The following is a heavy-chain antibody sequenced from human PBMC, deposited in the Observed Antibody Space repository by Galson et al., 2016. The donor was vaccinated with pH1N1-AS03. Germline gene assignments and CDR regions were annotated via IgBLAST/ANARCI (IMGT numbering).Heavy chain of an antibody. Sequence: SLRLSCAGSGVTFDDYAIHWVRQAPGKGLEWVSGIISNSGIINYTDSVKGRFTIPRDNSKNSLYLKMNSLRAEDTALYYCAKSPGYCSAGSCSDQGYFDYWGQGALVTVSS. D-gene: IGHD2-15*01. CDR2: IISNSGII. J-gene: IGHJ4*02. CDR3: AKSPGYCSAGSCSDQGYFDY. V-gene: IGHV3-9*01. CDR1: GVTFDDYA.